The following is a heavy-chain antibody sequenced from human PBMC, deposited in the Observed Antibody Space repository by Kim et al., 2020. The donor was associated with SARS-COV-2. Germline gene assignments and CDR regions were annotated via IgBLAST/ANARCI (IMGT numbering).Heavy chain of an antibody. Sequence: STYHADSVKGKFTTPRDNSKNTLYLQMNSLGAEDTAVYYCAREVGDYFDYWGQGPLVTVSS. V-gene: IGHV3-66*01. CDR3: AREVGDYFDY. D-gene: IGHD2-15*01. CDR2: ST. J-gene: IGHJ4*02.